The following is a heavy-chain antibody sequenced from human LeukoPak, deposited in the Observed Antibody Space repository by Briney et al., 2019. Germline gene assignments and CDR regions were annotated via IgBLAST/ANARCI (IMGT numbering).Heavy chain of an antibody. Sequence: GASVKVSCKASGYAFTDYGIGWVRQAPGHGLEWLGWISGYTGATNYAQNLQARVTMTTDTSTSTAYMELRSLRSDDTAVYYCARDGCSTTSCYIQNWFDPWGQGTLVTVSS. J-gene: IGHJ5*02. CDR3: ARDGCSTTSCYIQNWFDP. V-gene: IGHV1-18*04. CDR2: ISGYTGAT. CDR1: GYAFTDYG. D-gene: IGHD2-2*02.